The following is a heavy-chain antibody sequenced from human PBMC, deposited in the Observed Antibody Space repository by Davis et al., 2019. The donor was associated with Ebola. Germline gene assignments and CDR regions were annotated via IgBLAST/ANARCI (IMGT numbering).Heavy chain of an antibody. CDR1: GFIVSDKY. CDR3: TTPGGQDSGYDVFDI. Sequence: PGGSLRLSCAASGFIVSDKYMSWVRQAPGKGLEWVSVIYRDDRTYYADSVKGRFTISRDNSKNTLYLQMNSLRAEDTAVYYCTTPGGQDSGYDVFDIWGQGTMVTVSS. D-gene: IGHD5-12*01. CDR2: IYRDDRT. V-gene: IGHV3-53*01. J-gene: IGHJ3*02.